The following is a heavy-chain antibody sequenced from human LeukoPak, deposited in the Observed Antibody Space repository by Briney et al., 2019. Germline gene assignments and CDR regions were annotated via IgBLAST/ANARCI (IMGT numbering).Heavy chain of an antibody. D-gene: IGHD3-22*01. V-gene: IGHV3-21*01. CDR1: GFTFSSYR. CDR3: ARDTPTYYYDSSGYYS. J-gene: IGHJ4*02. Sequence: PGGSLRLSCAASGFTFSSYRMNWVRQAPGKGLEWVSSISSSSSYIYYADSVKGRFTISRDNAKNSLYLQMNSLRAEDTAVYYCARDTPTYYYDSSGYYSWGQGTLVTVSP. CDR2: ISSSSSYI.